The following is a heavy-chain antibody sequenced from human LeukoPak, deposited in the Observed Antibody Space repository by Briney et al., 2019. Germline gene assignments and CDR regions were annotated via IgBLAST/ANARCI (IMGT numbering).Heavy chain of an antibody. V-gene: IGHV3-66*01. CDR1: GFTVSSNY. J-gene: IGHJ4*02. CDR2: LYTGGST. CDR3: ARSGMYQLLYDY. Sequence: GGSLRLSCAASGFTVSSNYMSWVRQAPGKGLEWVSVLYTGGSTYYADSVKGRFTISRDNSKNTLYLQMNSLRAEDTAVYYCARSGMYQLLYDYWGQGTLVTVSS. D-gene: IGHD2-2*02.